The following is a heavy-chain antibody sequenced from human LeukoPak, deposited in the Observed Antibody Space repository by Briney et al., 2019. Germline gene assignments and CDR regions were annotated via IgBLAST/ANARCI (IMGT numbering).Heavy chain of an antibody. J-gene: IGHJ4*02. D-gene: IGHD2-2*01. V-gene: IGHV4-39*02. CDR3: ARDSHVVVPAALDY. Sequence: AETLSLTCTVSGGSISSSSYYWGWIRQPPGKGLEWIGSIYYSGSTYYNPSLKSRVTISVDTSKNQFSLKLSSVTAADTAVYYCARDSHVVVPAALDYWGQGALVSVPP. CDR2: IYYSGST. CDR1: GGSISSSSYY.